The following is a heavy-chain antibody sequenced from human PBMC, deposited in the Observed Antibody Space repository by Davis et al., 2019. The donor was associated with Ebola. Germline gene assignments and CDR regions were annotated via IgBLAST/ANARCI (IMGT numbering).Heavy chain of an antibody. CDR3: ARVLPEHIYPGGHGMDV. Sequence: PGGSLRLSCAASGFTFSSYSMNWARQAPGKGLEWVSSISSSSSYIYYADSVKGRFTISRDNAKNSLYLQMNSLRAEDTAVYYCARVLPEHIYPGGHGMDVWGKGTTVTVSS. CDR1: GFTFSSYS. CDR2: ISSSSSYI. V-gene: IGHV3-21*01. J-gene: IGHJ6*04. D-gene: IGHD2-21*01.